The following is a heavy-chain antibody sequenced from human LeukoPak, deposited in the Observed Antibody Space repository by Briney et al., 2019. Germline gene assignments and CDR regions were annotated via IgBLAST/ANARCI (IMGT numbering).Heavy chain of an antibody. V-gene: IGHV1-18*01. D-gene: IGHD2-15*01. Sequence: ASVKVSCKASGYTFTSYGTSWARQAPGQGLEWMGWIRANNGNTNSAQKFQGRVTMTTDTSTSTAYMELRSLRSDDTAVYYCARDFFHGHCAGLSCFLLDYWGQGSLVTVSS. CDR1: GYTFTSYG. J-gene: IGHJ4*02. CDR2: IRANNGNT. CDR3: ARDFFHGHCAGLSCFLLDY.